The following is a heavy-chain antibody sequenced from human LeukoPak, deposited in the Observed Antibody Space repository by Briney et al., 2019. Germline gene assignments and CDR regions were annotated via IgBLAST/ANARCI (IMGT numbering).Heavy chain of an antibody. Sequence: GGSLRLSCAASGFTFSSYAMHWVRQAPGKGLEWVAVISYDGSNKYYADSVKGRFTISRDNSKNTLYLQMNSLRAEDTAVYYCSRSAGYCSSTSCYYYDYWGQGTLVIVSS. J-gene: IGHJ4*02. CDR3: SRSAGYCSSTSCYYYDY. D-gene: IGHD2-2*01. CDR2: ISYDGSNK. CDR1: GFTFSSYA. V-gene: IGHV3-30*04.